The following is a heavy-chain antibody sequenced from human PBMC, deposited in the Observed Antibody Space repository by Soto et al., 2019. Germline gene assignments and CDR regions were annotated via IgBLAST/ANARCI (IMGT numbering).Heavy chain of an antibody. CDR3: ARQGRYYDSSGYYYGDAFDI. CDR2: IYYSGST. D-gene: IGHD3-22*01. V-gene: IGHV4-39*01. Sequence: SETLSLTCTISGGSISTSRYYWGWIRQPPGKGLEWIGSIYYSGSTYYNPSLKSRVTISVDTSKNQFSLKLSSVTAADTAVYYCARQGRYYDSSGYYYGDAFDIWGQGTMVS. CDR1: GGSISTSRYY. J-gene: IGHJ3*02.